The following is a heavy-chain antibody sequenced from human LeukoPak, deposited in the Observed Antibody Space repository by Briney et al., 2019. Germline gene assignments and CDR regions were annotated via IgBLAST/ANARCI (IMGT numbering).Heavy chain of an antibody. CDR1: GYTFTVYY. Sequence: ASVKVSCRASGYTFTVYYMHWVRQAPGQGLEWMGWINPNSGGTNYAQKFQGRVTMTRDTSISTAYMELSRLRSDDTAVYYCARDRISSGHDYWGQGTLVTVSS. CDR2: INPNSGGT. V-gene: IGHV1-2*02. CDR3: ARDRISSGHDY. J-gene: IGHJ4*02. D-gene: IGHD6-19*01.